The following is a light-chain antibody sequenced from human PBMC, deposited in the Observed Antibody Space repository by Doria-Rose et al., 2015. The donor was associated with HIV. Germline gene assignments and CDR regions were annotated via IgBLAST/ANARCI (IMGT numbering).Light chain of an antibody. V-gene: IGKV1-5*03. CDR2: KAS. CDR1: QRISHW. Sequence: DIRLTQSPSTLSASVGDRVTITCRASQRISHWIAWYQQKPGQAPKLLIYKASTLQSGVPSRFRGSGSGTEFTLTINSLQPDDFATYYCQHFDKYFSWTFGHGTKVDIK. CDR3: QHFDKYFSWT. J-gene: IGKJ1*01.